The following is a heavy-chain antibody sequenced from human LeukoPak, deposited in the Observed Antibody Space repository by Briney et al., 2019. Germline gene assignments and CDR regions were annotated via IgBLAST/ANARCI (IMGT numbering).Heavy chain of an antibody. D-gene: IGHD5-12*01. V-gene: IGHV1-2*02. CDR3: ARGQQWLRS. Sequence: GASATVSCKASGYTFTDYYMHWVRQAPGQGLEWVGWINPNSGGTNYAQKFQGRVTMTRDTSISTAYMELSSLRSEDTAVYYCARGQQWLRSWGQGTLVTVSS. CDR1: GYTFTDYY. J-gene: IGHJ5*02. CDR2: INPNSGGT.